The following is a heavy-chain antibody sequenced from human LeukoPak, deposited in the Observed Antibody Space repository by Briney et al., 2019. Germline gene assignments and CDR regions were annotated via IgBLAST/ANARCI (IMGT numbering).Heavy chain of an antibody. CDR1: GGSFSGYY. Sequence: SETLSLTCAVYGGSFSGYYWSWIRQPPGKGLGWIGEINHSGNTNYNLSLKSRVTISVDTSKNQFSVKLSSVTAADTAVYYCARLVWNDYGDYWGQGTLVTASS. CDR3: ARLVWNDYGDY. J-gene: IGHJ4*02. V-gene: IGHV4-34*01. CDR2: INHSGNT. D-gene: IGHD1-1*01.